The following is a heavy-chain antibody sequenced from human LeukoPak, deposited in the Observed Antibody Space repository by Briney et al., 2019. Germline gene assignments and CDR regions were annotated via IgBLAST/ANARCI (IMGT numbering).Heavy chain of an antibody. J-gene: IGHJ4*02. V-gene: IGHV1-24*01. CDR3: ATAPDSSSWTHFDY. D-gene: IGHD6-13*01. CDR2: FDPEDGET. Sequence: ASVKVSCKVSGYTLTELSMHWVRQAPGKGLEGMGGFDPEDGETIYAQKFQGRVTMKEDTSTDPAYMELSSLRSEDTAVYYCATAPDSSSWTHFDYWGQGTLVTVSS. CDR1: GYTLTELS.